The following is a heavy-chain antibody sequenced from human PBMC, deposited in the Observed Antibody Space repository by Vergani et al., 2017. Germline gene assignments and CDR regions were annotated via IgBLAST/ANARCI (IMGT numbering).Heavy chain of an antibody. Sequence: EVQLVESGGGLVQPGRSLRLSCAASGFTFDDYAMHWVRQAPGQGLGWVSGISWNSGSIGYADSVKGRLTISREHAKNSLYLQMNRLRAENTSLYYCAKDKSGCNHVDYWSQGTLVTVS. V-gene: IGHV3-9*01. CDR3: AKDKSGCNHVDY. D-gene: IGHD6-19*01. CDR2: ISWNSGSI. CDR1: GFTFDDYA. J-gene: IGHJ4*02.